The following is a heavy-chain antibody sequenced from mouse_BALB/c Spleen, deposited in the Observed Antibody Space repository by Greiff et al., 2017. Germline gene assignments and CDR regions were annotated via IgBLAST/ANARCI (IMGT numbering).Heavy chain of an antibody. D-gene: IGHD1-2*01. CDR3: AREWVTTATWNY. CDR2: IDPANGNT. Sequence: VQLQQSGAELVKPGASVKLSCTASGFNIKDTYMHWVKQRPEQGLEWIGRIDPANGNTKYDPKFQGKATITADTSSNTAYLQLSSLTSEDTAVYYCAREWVTTATWNYWGQGTTLTVSS. CDR1: GFNIKDTY. J-gene: IGHJ2*01. V-gene: IGHV14-3*02.